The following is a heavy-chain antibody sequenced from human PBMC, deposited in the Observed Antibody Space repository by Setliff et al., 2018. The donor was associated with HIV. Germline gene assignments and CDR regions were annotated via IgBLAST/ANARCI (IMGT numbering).Heavy chain of an antibody. D-gene: IGHD6-13*01. CDR1: GVSFSDYF. V-gene: IGHV4-34*01. Sequence: LSETLSLTCGVYGVSFSDYFWSWIRQSPGKGLEWIGEINHGGSTNYNPSLKSRVTISIDTSKNQFSLNLSSVTAADTAVYYCASDYSSRHDAFDLWGQGTVVT. CDR2: INHGGST. J-gene: IGHJ3*01. CDR3: ASDYSSRHDAFDL.